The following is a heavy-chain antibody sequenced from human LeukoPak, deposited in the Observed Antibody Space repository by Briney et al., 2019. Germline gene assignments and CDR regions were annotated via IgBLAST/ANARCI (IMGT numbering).Heavy chain of an antibody. CDR3: ASSSWYPALDY. D-gene: IGHD6-13*01. J-gene: IGHJ4*02. CDR2: IYYSGST. CDR1: GYPISSSYY. V-gene: IGHV4-38-2*01. Sequence: SETLSLTCAVSGYPISSSYYWGWSRQPPGKGLEWIGSIYYSGSTYYNPSLKSRVTISVDTSKNQFSLKLSSVTAADTAVYYCASSSWYPALDYWGQGTPVTVSS.